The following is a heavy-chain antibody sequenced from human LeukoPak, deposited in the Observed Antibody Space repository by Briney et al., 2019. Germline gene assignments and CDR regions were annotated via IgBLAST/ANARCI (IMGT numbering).Heavy chain of an antibody. CDR3: AKDRAHTLYCSSTSCYTGSHDY. V-gene: IGHV3-23*01. CDR1: GFTFSSYA. J-gene: IGHJ4*02. D-gene: IGHD2-2*02. Sequence: TGGSLRLSCAASGFTFSSYAMSWVRQAPGKGLEWVSAISGSGGSTYYADSVKGRFTISRDNSKNTLYLQMNSLRAEDTAVYYCAKDRAHTLYCSSTSCYTGSHDYWGQGTLVTVSS. CDR2: ISGSGGST.